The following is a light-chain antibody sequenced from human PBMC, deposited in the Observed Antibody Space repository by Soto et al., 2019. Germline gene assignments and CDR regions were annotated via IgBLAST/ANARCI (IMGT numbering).Light chain of an antibody. Sequence: VLTQSPGTLSLSPGERATLSCRASETVSSTYLAWFHQKPGQPPRLLIYGASRRATGTPDRFSGSGSGTDFTLTISRLEPEDFAVYYCQQYGSSPGLFTFGPGTKVDIK. CDR2: GAS. V-gene: IGKV3-20*01. J-gene: IGKJ3*01. CDR1: ETVSSTY. CDR3: QQYGSSPGLFT.